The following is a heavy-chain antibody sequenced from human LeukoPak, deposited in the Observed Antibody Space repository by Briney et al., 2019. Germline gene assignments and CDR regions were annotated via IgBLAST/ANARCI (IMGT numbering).Heavy chain of an antibody. D-gene: IGHD2-21*02. J-gene: IGHJ3*02. CDR2: ISSSGSTI. Sequence: GGSLRLSCAASGFTFSDYYMSWIRQAPGKGLEWVSYISSSGSTIYYADSVKGRFTISRDNAKNSLYLQMNSLRAEDTAVYYCARFPCGGDCPRDVAFDIWGQGTMVTVSS. V-gene: IGHV3-11*04. CDR1: GFTFSDYY. CDR3: ARFPCGGDCPRDVAFDI.